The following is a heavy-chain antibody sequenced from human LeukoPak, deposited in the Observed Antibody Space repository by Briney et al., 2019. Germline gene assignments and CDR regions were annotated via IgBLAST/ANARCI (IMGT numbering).Heavy chain of an antibody. V-gene: IGHV1-46*01. CDR2: INPTGAST. CDR1: GYTFTNYY. CDR3: ARARSDFDY. Sequence: ASVKVSCKASGYTFTNYYMHWVRQAAGQSLEWMGIINPTGASTIYSQNFQGRVTMTRDTSTSTFFMELSSLRSEDTAVYYCARARSDFDYWGQGTLVTVSS. J-gene: IGHJ4*02.